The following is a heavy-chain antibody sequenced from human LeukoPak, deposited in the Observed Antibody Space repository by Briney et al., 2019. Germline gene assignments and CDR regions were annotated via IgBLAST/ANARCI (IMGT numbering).Heavy chain of an antibody. CDR2: IHYSGNT. Sequence: PSETLSLTCTVSGGSISGHYWTWIRQPPGRRMEWIGYIHYSGNTHYNSSLNSRVTMSVDTSKNQIYLKVNSVTAADTALNYCARGGWSLDYWGQGTLVTVSS. V-gene: IGHV4-59*11. D-gene: IGHD6-19*01. CDR1: GGSISGHY. J-gene: IGHJ4*02. CDR3: ARGGWSLDY.